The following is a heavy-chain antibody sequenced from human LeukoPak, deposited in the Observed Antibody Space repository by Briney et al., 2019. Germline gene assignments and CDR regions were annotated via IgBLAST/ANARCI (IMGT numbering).Heavy chain of an antibody. J-gene: IGHJ5*02. Sequence: GGSLRLSCAASGFTFSSYSMNWVRQAPAKGLEWVSSISTGSSYIYYADSVKGRFTISRDNAKNSLYLQMNSLRAEDTAVYYCARDRICSGGSCYSHWFDPWGQGTLVTVSS. CDR2: ISTGSSYI. D-gene: IGHD2-15*01. CDR3: ARDRICSGGSCYSHWFDP. V-gene: IGHV3-21*01. CDR1: GFTFSSYS.